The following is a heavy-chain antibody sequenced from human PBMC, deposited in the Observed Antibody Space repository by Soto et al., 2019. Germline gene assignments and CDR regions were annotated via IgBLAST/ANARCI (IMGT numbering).Heavy chain of an antibody. J-gene: IGHJ5*02. CDR2: IYYSGST. Sequence: SETLSLTCTVSGASMSSGGYYWTWIRQSPGKGLEWIGYIYYSGSTYYNPSLESRVAISLDTSRSQFSLKLSSVTAADTAVYYCARSVFPWGQGTLVTVSS. V-gene: IGHV4-31*03. CDR3: ARSVFP. CDR1: GASMSSGGYY.